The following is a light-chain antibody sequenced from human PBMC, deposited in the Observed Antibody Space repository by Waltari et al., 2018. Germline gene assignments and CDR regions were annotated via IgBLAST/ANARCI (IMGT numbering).Light chain of an antibody. CDR3: QQSYS. V-gene: IGKV3-15*01. J-gene: IGKJ5*01. CDR2: GSS. CDR1: QTTYTN. Sequence: DTVMTQSPATLSVSPGEGATLSCRASQTTYTNLAWYQQKPGQVPRLLIYGSSTRATGIPARFSGSGSGTDFALTISSLQPEDFATYYCQQSYSFGQGTRLEIK.